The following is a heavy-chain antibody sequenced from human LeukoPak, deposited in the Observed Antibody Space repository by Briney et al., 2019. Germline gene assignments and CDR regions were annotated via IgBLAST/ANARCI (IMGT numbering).Heavy chain of an antibody. J-gene: IGHJ4*02. CDR1: GGTFSSYA. CDR2: IIPIFGTA. Sequence: GSSVKVSCKASGGTFSSYAISWERQAPGQGLEWMGGIIPIFGTANYAQKFQGRVTITADESTSTAYMELSSLRSEDTAVYYCAKQYAVVPAAPIDYWGQGTLVTVSS. V-gene: IGHV1-69*01. D-gene: IGHD2-2*01. CDR3: AKQYAVVPAAPIDY.